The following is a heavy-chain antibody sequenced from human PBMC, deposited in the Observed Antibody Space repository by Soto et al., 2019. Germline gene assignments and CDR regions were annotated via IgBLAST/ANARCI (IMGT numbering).Heavy chain of an antibody. CDR2: IYYSGST. Sequence: SETLSLTCTVSGGSISSGDYYWSWIRQPPGKGLEWIGYIYYSGSTYYNPSLKSRVTISVDTSKNQFSLKLSSVAAADTAVYYCARAGFGLMYGMDVCGQGTTVTVSS. CDR1: GGSISSGDYY. CDR3: ARAGFGLMYGMDV. D-gene: IGHD3-10*01. V-gene: IGHV4-30-4*01. J-gene: IGHJ6*02.